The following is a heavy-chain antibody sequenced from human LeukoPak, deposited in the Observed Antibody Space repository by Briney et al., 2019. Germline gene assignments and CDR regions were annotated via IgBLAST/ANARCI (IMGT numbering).Heavy chain of an antibody. CDR3: TRDLKPDYYDSSGVEYFQH. CDR1: GFTFSSYS. J-gene: IGHJ1*01. Sequence: PGGSLRLSCAASGFTFSSYSMNWARQAPGKGLEWVSYISSSSSTIYYADSVKGRFTISRDNAKNSLYLQMNSLKTEDTAVYYCTRDLKPDYYDSSGVEYFQHWGQGSLVTVSS. CDR2: ISSSSSTI. D-gene: IGHD3-22*01. V-gene: IGHV3-48*01.